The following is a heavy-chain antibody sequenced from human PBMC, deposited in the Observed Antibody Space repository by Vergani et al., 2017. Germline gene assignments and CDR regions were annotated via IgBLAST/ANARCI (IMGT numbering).Heavy chain of an antibody. V-gene: IGHV3-23*01. CDR1: GFTFSSYA. D-gene: IGHD3-3*01. J-gene: IGHJ3*02. CDR2: ISTSGGST. CDR3: ARDRTPLTDFWSGEGAFDI. Sequence: EVHLLESGGGLVQPGGSLRLSCAASGFTFSSYAMSWVRQAPGKGLEWVSTISTSGGSTYYADSVKGRFTISRDNAKNTLFLQMNSLRAEDTAVYYCARDRTPLTDFWSGEGAFDIWGQGTMVTVSS.